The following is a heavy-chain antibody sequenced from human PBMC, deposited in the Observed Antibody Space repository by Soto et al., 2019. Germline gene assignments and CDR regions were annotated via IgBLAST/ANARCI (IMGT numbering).Heavy chain of an antibody. V-gene: IGHV4-30-4*01. Sequence: QVQLQESGPGLVKPSQTLSLTCTVSGGSISSGDYYWSWIRQPPGKGLEWIGYIYYSGSTYYNPSLKSRVTTYVDTAKNQFSLKLSSVTAADPAVYYCASSTVTMFWGVFRGPFDYWGQGTLVAVSS. CDR3: ASSTVTMFWGVFRGPFDY. CDR1: GGSISSGDYY. J-gene: IGHJ4*02. CDR2: IYYSGST. D-gene: IGHD3-10*02.